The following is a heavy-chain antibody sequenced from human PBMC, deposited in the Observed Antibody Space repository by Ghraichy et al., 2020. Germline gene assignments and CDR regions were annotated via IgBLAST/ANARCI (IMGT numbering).Heavy chain of an antibody. J-gene: IGHJ6*02. V-gene: IGHV4-4*02. D-gene: IGHD3-10*01. CDR1: GGSISSSNW. Sequence: SETLSLTCVVSGGSISSSNWWSWVRQPPGKGLEWIGEIYHSGSTNYNPSLKSRVTISVDNSKNQFSLKLSSVTAADTAVYYCARDARVEYYGSDYYYGMDVWGQGTTVTVSS. CDR3: ARDARVEYYGSDYYYGMDV. CDR2: IYHSGST.